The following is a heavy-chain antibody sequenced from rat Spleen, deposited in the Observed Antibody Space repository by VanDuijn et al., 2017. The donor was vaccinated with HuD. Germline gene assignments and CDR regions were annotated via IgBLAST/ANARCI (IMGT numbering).Heavy chain of an antibody. CDR2: ISYDGSTT. J-gene: IGHJ1*01. V-gene: IGHV5-17*01. CDR3: VRQGYLRDWYFDF. D-gene: IGHD1-2*01. CDR1: GFTFSDHY. Sequence: EVQLVESGGGLVQPGRSLKLSCAASGFTFSDHYMAWVRQAPTKGLEWVATISYDGSTTYHRDSVKGRFTISRDNAKSTLYLQMDSLRYEDTATYYCVRQGYLRDWYFDFWGPGTMVTVSS.